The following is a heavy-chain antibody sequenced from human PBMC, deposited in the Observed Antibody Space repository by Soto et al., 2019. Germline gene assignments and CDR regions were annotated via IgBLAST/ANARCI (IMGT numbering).Heavy chain of an antibody. CDR3: ARIRKTTMPFDY. J-gene: IGHJ4*02. Sequence: SETLSLTCTVSGGSISSYYWSWIRQPPGKGLEWIGYIYYSGSTNYNPSLKSRVTISVDTSKNQFSLKLSSVTAADTAVYYCARIRKTTMPFDYWGQGTLVTVSS. CDR1: GGSISSYY. CDR2: IYYSGST. D-gene: IGHD2-2*01. V-gene: IGHV4-59*01.